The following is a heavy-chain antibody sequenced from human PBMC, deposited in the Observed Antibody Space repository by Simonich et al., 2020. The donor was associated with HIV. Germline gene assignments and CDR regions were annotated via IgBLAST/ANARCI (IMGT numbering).Heavy chain of an antibody. CDR3: ARHHELGMGWFDP. Sequence: QVQPQQWGAGLLKPSETLSLTCAVYGGSFSSYYWSWIRQPPGMGLEWIGEINNVGSTSYNPSLKSRLTISVDTSKNQFSLRLSSVTAADTAIYYCARHHELGMGWFDPWGQGTLVTVSS. J-gene: IGHJ5*02. CDR1: GGSFSSYY. CDR2: INNVGST. D-gene: IGHD7-27*01. V-gene: IGHV4-34*01.